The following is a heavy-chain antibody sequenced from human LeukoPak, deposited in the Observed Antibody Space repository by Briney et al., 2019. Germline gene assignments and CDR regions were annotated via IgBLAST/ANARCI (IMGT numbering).Heavy chain of an antibody. CDR3: AKGRPVRGSGSYPRGSFDI. D-gene: IGHD3-10*01. J-gene: IGHJ3*02. V-gene: IGHV3-23*01. CDR2: ISVSGSAT. Sequence: GGSLRLSCAASGFTFSSYAMNWVRQAPGKGLEWVSTISVSGSATYYADSVKGRFTISRDNSQKTVYPQMNSLRAEDTAVYYCAKGRPVRGSGSYPRGSFDIWGQGTTVTVSS. CDR1: GFTFSSYA.